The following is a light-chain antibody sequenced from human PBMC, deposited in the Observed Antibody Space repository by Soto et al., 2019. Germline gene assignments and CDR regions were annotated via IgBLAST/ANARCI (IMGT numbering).Light chain of an antibody. V-gene: IGKV2-28*01. J-gene: IGKJ1*01. CDR3: MQTLQTPT. Sequence: DIVMTQSPLSLPVTPGEPASISSSSIQSLLHSNGYNYLDWYLQKPGQSPQLLIYLGSNRASGVPDRFSGSGSGTDFTLQISRVEAEDVGIYYCMQTLQTPTFGQGTKVDIK. CDR1: QSLLHSNGYNY. CDR2: LGS.